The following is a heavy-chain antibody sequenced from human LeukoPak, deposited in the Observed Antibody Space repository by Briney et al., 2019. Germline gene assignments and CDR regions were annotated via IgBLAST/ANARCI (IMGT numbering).Heavy chain of an antibody. CDR3: AREGVAAAGHDAFDI. J-gene: IGHJ3*02. V-gene: IGHV1-18*01. Sequence: ASVKVSCKASGYTFSSYGISWVRQAPGQGLEWMGWISAYSGNTHYAQKFQGRVTMTTDTSTTTAYMELRGLRSDDTAVYYCAREGVAAAGHDAFDIWGQGTMVTVSS. CDR2: ISAYSGNT. CDR1: GYTFSSYG. D-gene: IGHD6-13*01.